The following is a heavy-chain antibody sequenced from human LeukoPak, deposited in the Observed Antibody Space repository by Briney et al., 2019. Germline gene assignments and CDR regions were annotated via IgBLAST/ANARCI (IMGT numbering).Heavy chain of an antibody. CDR2: INHSGST. V-gene: IGHV4-34*01. J-gene: IGHJ4*02. Sequence: SETLSLTCAVYGGSFSGYYWSWIRQPSGKGLEWIGEINHSGSTNYNPSLKSRVTISVDTSKNQFSLKLSSVTAADTAVYYCASSSPPRSSSWYFPFKYWGQGTLVTVSS. CDR3: ASSSPPRSSSWYFPFKY. D-gene: IGHD6-13*01. CDR1: GGSFSGYY.